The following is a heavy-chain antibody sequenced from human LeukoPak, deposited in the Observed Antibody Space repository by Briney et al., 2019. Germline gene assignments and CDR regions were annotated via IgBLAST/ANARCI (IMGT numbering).Heavy chain of an antibody. D-gene: IGHD4-17*01. CDR1: GGFLNGYY. CDR2: IHSSEGT. V-gene: IGHV4-59*08. J-gene: IGHJ6*04. Sequence: PSETLSLTCTVSGGFLNGYYWGWIRQPPGKGLECIAYIHSSEGTAHNASLKSRLTISLDTSKNQFSLTLSSVTAADTAVYYCARHVYGEGMVVWGKGTTVTVSS. CDR3: ARHVYGEGMVV.